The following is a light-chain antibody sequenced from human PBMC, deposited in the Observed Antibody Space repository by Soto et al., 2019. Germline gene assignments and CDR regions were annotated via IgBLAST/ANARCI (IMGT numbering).Light chain of an antibody. CDR3: QQYGTSTRGT. J-gene: IGKJ1*01. CDR1: QSVSSTF. CDR2: GAS. Sequence: DIVLTQSPGTLSLSPGERDTLSCRASQSVSSTFFAWYQQKPGQAPRLLMFGASNRATGIPDRFSGSGSGTDFTLTISRLEPEDFAMYYCQQYGTSTRGTLGQGTNVEVK. V-gene: IGKV3-20*01.